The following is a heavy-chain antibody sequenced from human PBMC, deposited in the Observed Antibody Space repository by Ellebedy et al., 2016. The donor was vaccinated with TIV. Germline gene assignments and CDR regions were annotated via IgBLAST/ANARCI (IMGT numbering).Heavy chain of an antibody. CDR2: ISGSRGST. V-gene: IGHV3-23*01. CDR3: AKGVGDTAMVMSWFDP. Sequence: PGGSLRLSCGASGFTFSRYAMSWVRQAPGKGLEWVSGISGSRGSTYYADSVKGRLTISRDNSKNTLYLQMNSLRAEDTAVYYCAKGVGDTAMVMSWFDPWGQGTLVTVSS. J-gene: IGHJ5*02. D-gene: IGHD5-18*01. CDR1: GFTFSRYA.